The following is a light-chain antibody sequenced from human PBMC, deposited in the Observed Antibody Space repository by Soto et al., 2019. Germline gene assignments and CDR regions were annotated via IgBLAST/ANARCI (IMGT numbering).Light chain of an antibody. CDR3: QQYKNWPPLT. CDR2: GAS. J-gene: IGKJ4*01. V-gene: IGKV3-15*01. Sequence: EIVLTQSPGTLSVSPGETATLSCRASQSVSSILAWYQQKPGQAPSLLIYGASPRATDIPPRFSGSGSGTEFTLTITSLQSEDFAVYYCQQYKNWPPLTFGGGTKVDIK. CDR1: QSVSSI.